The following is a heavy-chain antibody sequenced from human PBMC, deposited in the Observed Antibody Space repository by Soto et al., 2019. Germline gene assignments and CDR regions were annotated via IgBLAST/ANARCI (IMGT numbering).Heavy chain of an antibody. CDR2: ISYDGSNK. CDR3: AKDLEAAAGTEDY. V-gene: IGHV3-30*18. Sequence: GGSLRLSCAASGFTFSSYGMHWVRQAPGKGLEWVAVISYDGSNKYYADSVKGRFTISRDNSKNTLYLQMNSLRAEDTAVYYCAKDLEAAAGTEDYWGQGTLVTVSS. CDR1: GFTFSSYG. D-gene: IGHD6-13*01. J-gene: IGHJ4*02.